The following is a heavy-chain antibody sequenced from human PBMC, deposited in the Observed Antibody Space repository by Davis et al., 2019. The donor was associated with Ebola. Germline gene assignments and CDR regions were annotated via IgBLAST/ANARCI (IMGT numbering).Heavy chain of an antibody. CDR1: GFTFGDYA. CDR2: ISSNGGST. J-gene: IGHJ4*02. V-gene: IGHV3-64D*08. Sequence: GGSLRLSCTASGFTFGDYAMSWFRQAPGKGLEYVSAISSNGGSTYYADSVKGRFTISRDNSKNTLYLQMSSLRAEDTAVYYCVKDRTRLPWYFDYWGQGTLVTVSS. D-gene: IGHD2-15*01. CDR3: VKDRTRLPWYFDY.